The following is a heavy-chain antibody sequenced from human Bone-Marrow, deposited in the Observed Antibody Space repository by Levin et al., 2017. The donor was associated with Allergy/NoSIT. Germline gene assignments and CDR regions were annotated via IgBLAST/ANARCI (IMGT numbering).Heavy chain of an antibody. V-gene: IGHV3-66*02. J-gene: IGHJ3*01. CDR1: GFTVSSNY. CDR3: AKERGDAFDV. CDR2: IYTGGSR. Sequence: GGSLRLSCAASGFTVSSNYMSWVRQAPGKGLEWVSVIYTGGSRYYADNVKGRFIISRDESKNTLQLQMNSLRPEDTAVYYCAKERGDAFDVWGQGTMVTVSS.